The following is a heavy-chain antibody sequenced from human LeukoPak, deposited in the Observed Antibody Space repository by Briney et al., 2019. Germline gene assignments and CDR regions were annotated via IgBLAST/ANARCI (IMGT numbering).Heavy chain of an antibody. V-gene: IGHV4-59*08. CDR2: IHYSGSN. CDR1: GGSIGSYY. CDR3: AVYFYDNSDYFDS. D-gene: IGHD3-22*01. J-gene: IGHJ4*02. Sequence: KSSETLSLTCTVSGGSIGSYYCSWIRQSPGKGLERIGYIHYSGSNNYNPSLQSRVTISVDTSKNQFSLNLSSVTAADTAVYYCAVYFYDNSDYFDSWGQGTLVTVSS.